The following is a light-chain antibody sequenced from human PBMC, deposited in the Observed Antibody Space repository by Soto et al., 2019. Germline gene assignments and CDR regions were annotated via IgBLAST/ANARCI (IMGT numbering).Light chain of an antibody. J-gene: IGLJ1*01. CDR2: EVS. Sequence: QSVLAQPASVSGSPGQSITISCTGTSSDVGGYNYVSWYQQHPGKAPKLMIYEVSTRPSGVSNRFSGPKSGNTASLTISGLQAEDEPDYYCSSYTSSSTYVFGTGTKGTVL. CDR1: SSDVGGYNY. V-gene: IGLV2-14*01. CDR3: SSYTSSSTYV.